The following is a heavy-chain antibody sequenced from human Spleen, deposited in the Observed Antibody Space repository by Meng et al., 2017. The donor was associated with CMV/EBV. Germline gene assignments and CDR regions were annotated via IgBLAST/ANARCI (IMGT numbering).Heavy chain of an antibody. V-gene: IGHV3-30-3*01. D-gene: IGHD3-10*01. CDR3: ARAGGLDYYYYGMDV. CDR1: GFTFSSYA. J-gene: IGHJ6*02. CDR2: ISYDGSNK. Sequence: GESLKISCAASGFTFSSYAMHWVRQAPGKGLEWVAVISYDGSNKYYADSVKGRFTISRDNSKNTLYLQMNSLRAEDTAVYYCARAGGLDYYYYGMDVWGQGTTVTVSS.